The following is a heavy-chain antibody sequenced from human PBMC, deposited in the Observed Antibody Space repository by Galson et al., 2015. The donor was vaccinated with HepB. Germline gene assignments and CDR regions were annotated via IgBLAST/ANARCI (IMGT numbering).Heavy chain of an antibody. CDR2: ISYDGSYI. Sequence: SLRLSCAASGFTFSSYAMHWVRQAPGKGLEWVAVISYDGSYIYYADSVRGRFTISRDNSKNTLYLQMKSLRAEDSAVYYCASAYCGGDCYSEGPNYWGQGTLVTVSS. V-gene: IGHV3-30*04. CDR1: GFTFSSYA. D-gene: IGHD2-21*02. CDR3: ASAYCGGDCYSEGPNY. J-gene: IGHJ4*02.